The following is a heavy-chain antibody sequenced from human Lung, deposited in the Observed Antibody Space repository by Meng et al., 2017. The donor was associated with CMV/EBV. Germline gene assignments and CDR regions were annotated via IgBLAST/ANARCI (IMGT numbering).Heavy chain of an antibody. D-gene: IGHD2-15*01. CDR1: CGSISSGDYY. Sequence: QWHLHVSGPGLVKPSLTLSFTCTVSCGSISSGDYYLSWIRQPPGKGLEWIGYIYYTGSTYYTPSLKSRVIISVDTSKNQFSLKLTSVTAADTAVYYCARVGGCSGGGCYHRLFDYWGQGTLVTVSS. CDR3: ARVGGCSGGGCYHRLFDY. CDR2: IYYTGST. V-gene: IGHV4-30-4*01. J-gene: IGHJ4*02.